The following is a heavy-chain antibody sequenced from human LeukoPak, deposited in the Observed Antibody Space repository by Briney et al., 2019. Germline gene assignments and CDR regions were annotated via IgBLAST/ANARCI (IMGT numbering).Heavy chain of an antibody. V-gene: IGHV4-59*01. CDR1: GGSISSYY. D-gene: IGHD6-13*01. J-gene: IGHJ5*02. CDR3: TRGRSSSWYNWFDP. Sequence: PSETLSLTCTVSGGSISSYYWSWIRQPPGKGLEWIGYIYYSGSTNYNPSLKSRVTISVETSKNQFSLKLSSVTAADTAVYYCTRGRSSSWYNWFDPWGQGTLVTVSS. CDR2: IYYSGST.